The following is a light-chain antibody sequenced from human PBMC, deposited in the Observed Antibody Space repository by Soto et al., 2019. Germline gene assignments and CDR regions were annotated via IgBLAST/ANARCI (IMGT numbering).Light chain of an antibody. CDR1: QSINSW. CDR3: QQYHSYSWT. V-gene: IGKV1-5*03. Sequence: DIQMTQSPSTLSASVGDRVIITCRASQSINSWLAWYQQKPGKAPSLVIYKASILESGVPSRFSGSGSGTEFTLTISSLQPDDFATYYCQQYHSYSWTFGQGTKVDMK. J-gene: IGKJ1*01. CDR2: KAS.